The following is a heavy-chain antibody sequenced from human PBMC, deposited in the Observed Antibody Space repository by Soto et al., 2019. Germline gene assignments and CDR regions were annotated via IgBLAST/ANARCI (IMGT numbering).Heavy chain of an antibody. Sequence: SVKVSCKASGYIFTSHYMHWVRQAPVQGLEWMGVINPTGGSTSYAQKVQGRVTMTRDTSTSTVYMELSSLRSEDTAVYYCARKYSSSSPSDFWGRGTLVTVSS. J-gene: IGHJ4*02. D-gene: IGHD6-6*01. CDR3: ARKYSSSSPSDF. V-gene: IGHV1-46*01. CDR1: GYIFTSHY. CDR2: INPTGGST.